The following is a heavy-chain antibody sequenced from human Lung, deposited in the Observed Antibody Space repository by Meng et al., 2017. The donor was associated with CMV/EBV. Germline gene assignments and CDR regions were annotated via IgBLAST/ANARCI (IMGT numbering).Heavy chain of an antibody. CDR2: IYYTGST. V-gene: IGHV4-31*03. J-gene: IGHJ4*02. Sequence: QVKLQESGPGLVKPSPPLALTCTVPGGSIGSGGYYWSWIRQHPGKGLEWIGYIYYTGSTFYNPSLKSRVTISVDTSKNQFSLKLIPATAADTAVYYCAREAGRDGYATPKFDYWGQGTLVTVSS. D-gene: IGHD5-24*01. CDR1: GGSIGSGGYY. CDR3: AREAGRDGYATPKFDY.